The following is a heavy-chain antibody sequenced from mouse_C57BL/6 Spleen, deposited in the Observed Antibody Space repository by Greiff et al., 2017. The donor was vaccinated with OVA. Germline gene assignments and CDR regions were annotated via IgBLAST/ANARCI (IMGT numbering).Heavy chain of an antibody. CDR1: GFTFSSYT. V-gene: IGHV5-9*01. J-gene: IGHJ3*01. CDR2: ISGGGGNT. D-gene: IGHD2-3*01. CDR3: ARHGGYSSFAY. Sequence: EVMLVESGGGLVKPGGSLKLSCAASGFTFSSYTMSWVRQTPEKRLEWVATISGGGGNTYYPDSVKGRFTISRDNAKNTLYLQMSSLRSEDTALYYCARHGGYSSFAYWGQGTLGTVSA.